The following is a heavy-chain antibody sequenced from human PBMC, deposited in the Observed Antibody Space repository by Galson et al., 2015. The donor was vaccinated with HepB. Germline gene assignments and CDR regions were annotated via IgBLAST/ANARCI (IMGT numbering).Heavy chain of an antibody. V-gene: IGHV1-69*13. J-gene: IGHJ6*02. CDR1: GGTFSSYA. CDR3: ASLCCPYGDFTPDGMDV. D-gene: IGHD4-17*01. CDR2: IIPIFGTA. Sequence: SVTVSCKASGGTFSSYAISWVRQAPGQGLEWMGGIIPIFGTANYAQKFQGRVTITADESTSTAYMELSSLRSEDTAVYYCASLCCPYGDFTPDGMDVWGQGTTVTVSS.